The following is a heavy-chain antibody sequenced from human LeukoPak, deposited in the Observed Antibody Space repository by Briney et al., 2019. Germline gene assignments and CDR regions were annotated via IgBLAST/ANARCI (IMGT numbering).Heavy chain of an antibody. J-gene: IGHJ3*01. V-gene: IGHV6-1*01. Sequence: SQTLSLTCAISGDSVSNNNGAWNRIRQSPSRGLEWLGRTYYRSQWHNDYARSVMSRISVDPDTSKNQFSLHLSPVTPDDTAVYYCASGYAFDVWGRGTMVTVSS. CDR1: GDSVSNNNGA. CDR2: TYYRSQWHN. CDR3: ASGYAFDV.